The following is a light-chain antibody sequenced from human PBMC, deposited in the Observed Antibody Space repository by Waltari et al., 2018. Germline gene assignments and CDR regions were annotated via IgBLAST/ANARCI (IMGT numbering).Light chain of an antibody. Sequence: QLVLTPSPSASASLGASVKLPCTLSSGHSSNVIAWLHQQPEKGPRYLMKVNSDGSHSKGDKIPDRFSGSSSGAEHFLTISSLQSEDEADYYCQTGGHGTWVFGGGTKLTVL. CDR1: SGHSSNV. CDR2: VNSDGSH. CDR3: QTGGHGTWV. J-gene: IGLJ3*02. V-gene: IGLV4-69*01.